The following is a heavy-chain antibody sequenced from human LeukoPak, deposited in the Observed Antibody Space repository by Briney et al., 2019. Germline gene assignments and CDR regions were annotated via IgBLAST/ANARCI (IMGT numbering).Heavy chain of an antibody. V-gene: IGHV3-7*01. CDR2: IKQDGSEK. CDR1: GFTFSGYW. J-gene: IGHJ4*02. D-gene: IGHD3-16*01. Sequence: GGSLRLSCAASGFTFSGYWMSWVRQAPGKGLEWVANIKQDGSEKYYVDSVKGRFTISRDNAKNSLYLQMNSLRAEDTALYYCASGRQLGYWGQGTLVTASS. CDR3: ASGRQLGY.